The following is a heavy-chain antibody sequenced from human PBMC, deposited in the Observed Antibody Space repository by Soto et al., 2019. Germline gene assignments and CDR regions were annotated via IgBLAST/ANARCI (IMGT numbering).Heavy chain of an antibody. CDR1: GFTFNAYA. CDR3: ARVASDYINSVDP. V-gene: IGHV3-23*01. CDR2: IGGSGGNR. Sequence: EVQLLESGGDLVQPGGSLRLSCAASGFTFNAYAMTWVRQAPGKGLEWVSAIGGSGGNRYYAASVKGRFTISRDNSKDTVDLQMSSLRVEDTAVYYCARVASDYINSVDPWGQGILVTVSS. J-gene: IGHJ5*02. D-gene: IGHD4-4*01.